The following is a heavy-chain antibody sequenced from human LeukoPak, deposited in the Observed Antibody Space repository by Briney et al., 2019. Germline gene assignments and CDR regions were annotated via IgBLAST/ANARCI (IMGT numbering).Heavy chain of an antibody. CDR2: ISSSSSYT. J-gene: IGHJ5*02. CDR3: ARDPMGIVAAGVWFDP. D-gene: IGHD6-13*01. Sequence: GGSLRLSCAAAGFTFSDYYMSWIRQAPGKGLEWVSYISSSSSYTNYADSVKGRFTISRDNAKNSLYLQMNSLRAEDTAVYYCARDPMGIVAAGVWFDPWGQGTLVTVSS. V-gene: IGHV3-11*05. CDR1: GFTFSDYY.